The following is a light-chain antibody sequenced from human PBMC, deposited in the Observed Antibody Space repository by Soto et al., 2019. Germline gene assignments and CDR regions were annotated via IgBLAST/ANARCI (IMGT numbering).Light chain of an antibody. J-gene: IGKJ1*01. Sequence: EIVVTQSPLSLPVTPGEPASISCKSSQSLLHSNGNTYLVWYLQKPGQSPQLLIYLGSNRASRVPDRFSGSGSGTDFTLNISRVEAEDVGVYYCMQALHARTFGQGTKVEIK. V-gene: IGKV2-28*01. CDR1: QSLLHSNGNTY. CDR2: LGS. CDR3: MQALHART.